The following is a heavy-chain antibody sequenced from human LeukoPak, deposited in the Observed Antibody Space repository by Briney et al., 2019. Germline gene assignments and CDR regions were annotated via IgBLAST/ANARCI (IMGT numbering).Heavy chain of an antibody. V-gene: IGHV4-34*01. Sequence: SETLSLTCAVYGVSFSGYYWSWIRQPPGKGLEWSGEINHSGSTNYNPSLKSRVTISVDTSKNQFSLKLSSVTAADTAVYYCAREPNWGFDAFDIWGQGTMVTVSS. CDR3: AREPNWGFDAFDI. CDR2: INHSGST. J-gene: IGHJ3*02. CDR1: GVSFSGYY. D-gene: IGHD7-27*01.